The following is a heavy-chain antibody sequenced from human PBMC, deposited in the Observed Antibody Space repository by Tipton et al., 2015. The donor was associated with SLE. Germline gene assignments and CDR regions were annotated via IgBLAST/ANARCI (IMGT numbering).Heavy chain of an antibody. Sequence: VQLVQSGGGLIQSGGSLRLSCATSGFTFSSYALSWVRRAPGKGLEWVSAISGGGGSTYYADFVKGRFSISRDNAKNSLYLQMNSLGPEDTALYYCTKDRGYSGYEVDFDFWGQGTLVTVSS. CDR3: TKDRGYSGYEVDFDF. CDR1: GFTFSSYA. CDR2: ISGGGGST. V-gene: IGHV3-23*04. J-gene: IGHJ4*02. D-gene: IGHD5-12*01.